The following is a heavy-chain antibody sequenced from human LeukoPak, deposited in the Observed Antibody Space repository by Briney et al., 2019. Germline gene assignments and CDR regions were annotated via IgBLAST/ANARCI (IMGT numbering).Heavy chain of an antibody. CDR2: ISYDGSNK. CDR1: GFTFSSYA. Sequence: GGSLRHSCAASGFTFSSYAMHWVRQAPGKGLEWVAVISYDGSNKYYADSVKGRFTISRDNSKNTLYLQMNSLRAEDTAVYYCASNNDYWGQGTLVTVSS. CDR3: ASNNDY. J-gene: IGHJ4*02. D-gene: IGHD2/OR15-2a*01. V-gene: IGHV3-30-3*01.